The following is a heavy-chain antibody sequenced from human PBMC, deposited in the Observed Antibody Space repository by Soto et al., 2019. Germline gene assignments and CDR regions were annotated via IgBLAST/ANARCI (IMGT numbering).Heavy chain of an antibody. D-gene: IGHD1-26*01. J-gene: IGHJ6*02. V-gene: IGHV4-31*03. CDR2: INYSGTT. CDR3: ARDHKWDGMDV. CDR1: GGSFSSDSFI. Sequence: TLSLTFSVSGGSFSSDSFIWSWVRQFPGKGLEWIGYINYSGTTYYNPSLRSRITMSVDTSKNQFSLNLSSVTAADTAVYYCARDHKWDGMDVWGQRTTVTVSS.